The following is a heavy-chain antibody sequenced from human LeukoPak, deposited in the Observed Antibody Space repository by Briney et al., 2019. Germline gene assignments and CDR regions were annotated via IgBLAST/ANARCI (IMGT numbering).Heavy chain of an antibody. Sequence: PSETLSLTCTVSGGSISSYYWSWIRQPPGKGLEWIGYIYYSGSTNYNPSLKSRVTISVDTSKNQFSLKLSSVTAADTAVYYCARGSKALYYDSSGYSDYWGQGTLVTVSS. CDR1: GGSISSYY. CDR3: ARGSKALYYDSSGYSDY. CDR2: IYYSGST. J-gene: IGHJ4*02. V-gene: IGHV4-59*12. D-gene: IGHD3-22*01.